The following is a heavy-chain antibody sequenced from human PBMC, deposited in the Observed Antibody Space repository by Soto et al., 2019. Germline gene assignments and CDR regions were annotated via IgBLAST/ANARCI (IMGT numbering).Heavy chain of an antibody. CDR2: VNAYNGNT. CDR3: ATGAAGVAAHVS. V-gene: IGHV1-18*01. CDR1: GYSFTSFG. Sequence: ASVKVSCKASGYSFTSFGVNWVRQAPGQGLEWMGWVNAYNGNTNYAQKFQGRVTLTADTSTSTAYMEVGSLRSDDTAVYYCATGAAGVAAHVSWAQGNLVTVSS. D-gene: IGHD6-6*01. J-gene: IGHJ4*02.